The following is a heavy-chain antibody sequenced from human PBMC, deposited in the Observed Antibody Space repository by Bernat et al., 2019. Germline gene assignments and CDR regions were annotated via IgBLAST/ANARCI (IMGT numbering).Heavy chain of an antibody. D-gene: IGHD4-17*01. CDR3: ARGLRSIADMTPGAY. V-gene: IGHV3-7*03. CDR2: IKQDGSEK. Sequence: EVQLVESGGGLVQPGGSLRLSCAASGFTFSSYWMSWVRQAPGKGLEWVANIKQDGSEKYYVDSVKGRFTISRDNAKNSLYLQMNSLRAEDTAVYYCARGLRSIADMTPGAYWGQGTLVTVSS. J-gene: IGHJ4*02. CDR1: GFTFSSYW.